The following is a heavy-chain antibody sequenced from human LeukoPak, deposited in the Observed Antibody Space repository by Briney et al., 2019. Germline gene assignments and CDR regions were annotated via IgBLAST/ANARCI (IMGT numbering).Heavy chain of an antibody. CDR2: IIGNGAST. CDR3: AKRTCSGTTCYPLDS. CDR1: GFTFSVAG. D-gene: IGHD6-19*01. J-gene: IGHJ4*02. V-gene: IGHV3-23*01. Sequence: GGSQRLSCVASGFTFSVAGMHWVRQAPGKGLEWVSAIIGNGASTYYTDSVKGRFTISRDNSKNTLYPQMNSLRAEDTGVYYCAKRTCSGTTCYPLDSWGRGTLVTVSS.